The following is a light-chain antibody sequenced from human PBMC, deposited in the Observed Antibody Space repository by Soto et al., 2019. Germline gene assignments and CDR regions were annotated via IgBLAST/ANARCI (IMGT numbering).Light chain of an antibody. CDR3: AAWDDSLSGFVV. J-gene: IGLJ2*01. V-gene: IGLV1-47*01. CDR2: RNN. Sequence: QSALTQPPSASGTPGQRVTISCSGRSSNIGSNYVYWYQQLPGTAPKLLIYRNNQRPSGVPDRFSGSKSGTSASLAISGLRSEDEADYYCAAWDDSLSGFVVFGGGTKVTVL. CDR1: SSNIGSNY.